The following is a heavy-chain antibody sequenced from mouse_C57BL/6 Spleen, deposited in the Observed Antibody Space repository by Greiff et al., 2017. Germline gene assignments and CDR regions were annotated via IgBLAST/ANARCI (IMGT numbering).Heavy chain of an antibody. CDR2: IDPSDSET. CDR1: GYTFTSYW. D-gene: IGHD1-1*01. Sequence: QVQLQQPGAELVRPGSSVKLSCKASGYTFTSYWMHWVKQRPIQGLEWIGNIDPSDSETHYNQKFKDKATLTVDKSSSTAYMQLSSLTSEDSAVYYCARRDYYGSSYYFDYCGEGTTRTVSS. V-gene: IGHV1-52*01. J-gene: IGHJ2*01. CDR3: ARRDYYGSSYYFDY.